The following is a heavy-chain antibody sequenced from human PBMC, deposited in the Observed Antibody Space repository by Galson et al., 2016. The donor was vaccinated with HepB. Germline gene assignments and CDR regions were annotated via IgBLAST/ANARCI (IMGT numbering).Heavy chain of an antibody. V-gene: IGHV3-11*01. J-gene: IGHJ6*02. Sequence: SLRLSCAASGFTLSDYYMSWIRQAPGKGLEWVSYISSSDSSIYYADSVKGRFTVSRDNARNSLYLQMNSLRAEDTAVYYCARPATVTSAYYYGMDVWGQGTTVTVSS. D-gene: IGHD4-17*01. CDR1: GFTLSDYY. CDR2: ISSSDSSI. CDR3: ARPATVTSAYYYGMDV.